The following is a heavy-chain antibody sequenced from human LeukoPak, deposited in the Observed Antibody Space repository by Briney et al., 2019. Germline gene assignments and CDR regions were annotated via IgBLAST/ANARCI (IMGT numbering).Heavy chain of an antibody. CDR2: ISAYNGNT. Sequence: ASVKVSCKASAYTFTSYGISWVRQAPGQGLEWMGWISAYNGNTNYAQKFQGRVTMTTDTSTSTAYMELRSLRSDDTAVYYCAREGSYDYGYYYYYGMDVWGQGTTVTVSS. CDR1: AYTFTSYG. V-gene: IGHV1-18*01. CDR3: AREGSYDYGYYYYYGMDV. D-gene: IGHD5-12*01. J-gene: IGHJ6*02.